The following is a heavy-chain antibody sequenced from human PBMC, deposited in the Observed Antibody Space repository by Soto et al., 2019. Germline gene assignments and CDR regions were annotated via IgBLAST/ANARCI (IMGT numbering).Heavy chain of an antibody. J-gene: IGHJ6*02. V-gene: IGHV4-31*03. CDR2: IYHSGYT. Sequence: PSETLSLTCTVPGGSISSGGYYWTWIRQHPGKGLEWIAYIYHSGYTFYNPSLKSRVTMSVDTSKNQFSLKLRSVTAADTAVYYGAKWEGLGSDYYYYAMDVWGQGTTVTVSS. D-gene: IGHD1-26*01. CDR3: AKWEGLGSDYYYYAMDV. CDR1: GGSISSGGYY.